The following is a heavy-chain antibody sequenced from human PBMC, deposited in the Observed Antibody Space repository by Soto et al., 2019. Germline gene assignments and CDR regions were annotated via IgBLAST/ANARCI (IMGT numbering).Heavy chain of an antibody. CDR1: GFTYDDHG. J-gene: IGHJ4*02. CDR2: ISWNGGII. Sequence: EVQLVESGGGLVQPGRSLRLSCAASGFTYDDHGMHWVRQAPGKGLEWVSGISWNGGIIGYVDSVKGRFTSSRDNAKKTLYLQITSLRVEDTALYYCAKDMSSGWPKYFDSWGQGTLVTVSS. V-gene: IGHV3-9*01. D-gene: IGHD6-19*01. CDR3: AKDMSSGWPKYFDS.